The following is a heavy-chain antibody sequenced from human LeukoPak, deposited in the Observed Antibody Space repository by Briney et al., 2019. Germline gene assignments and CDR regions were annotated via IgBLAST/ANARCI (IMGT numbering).Heavy chain of an antibody. CDR1: GFTFSSYA. CDR2: ISDSGGTT. CDR3: AKAYGSTWLFDC. V-gene: IGHV3-23*01. D-gene: IGHD6-6*01. J-gene: IGHJ4*02. Sequence: PGGSLRLSCAASGFTFSSYAMSWVRQAPGKGLEWVSVISDSGGTTYYADSVKGRFTISRDNSKNTLYLQMNSLRAEDTAVYYCAKAYGSTWLFDCWGQGTLVTVSS.